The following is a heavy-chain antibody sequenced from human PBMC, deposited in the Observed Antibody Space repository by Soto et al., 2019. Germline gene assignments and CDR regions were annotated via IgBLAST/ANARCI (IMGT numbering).Heavy chain of an antibody. Sequence: SETLSLTCTVSGGSVSSGSYYWSWIRQPPGKGLEWIGYIYNSGSTNYNPSLKSRITISVDTSKNQFSLKLSSVTAADTAVYYCARGLANFDYWGQGTLVTVSS. D-gene: IGHD3-3*02. CDR1: GGSVSSGSYY. J-gene: IGHJ4*02. CDR2: IYNSGST. V-gene: IGHV4-61*01. CDR3: ARGLANFDY.